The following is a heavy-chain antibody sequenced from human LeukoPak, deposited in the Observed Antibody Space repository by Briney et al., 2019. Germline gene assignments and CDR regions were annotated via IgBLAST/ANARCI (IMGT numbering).Heavy chain of an antibody. V-gene: IGHV3-30*04. Sequence: GGSLRLSCAASGFTFSSYAMHWVRQAPGKGLEWVALISYDGSNKYYADSVKGRFTISRDNSKNTLYLQMNSLRAEDTAVYYCARAYGGYVPFDYWGQGTLVTVSS. D-gene: IGHD5-12*01. CDR2: ISYDGSNK. CDR1: GFTFSSYA. J-gene: IGHJ4*02. CDR3: ARAYGGYVPFDY.